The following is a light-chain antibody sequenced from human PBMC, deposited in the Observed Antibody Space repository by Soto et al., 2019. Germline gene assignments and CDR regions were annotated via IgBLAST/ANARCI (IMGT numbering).Light chain of an antibody. CDR3: CSYAGSYIFI. J-gene: IGLJ2*01. Sequence: QSALTQPRSVSESPGQSVTISCTGTSSDVGRYNYVSWYQQHPGKAPKLMIYDVNKRPSGVPDRFSGSKSGNTASLTISGLQAEDEADYYCCSYAGSYIFIFGGGTKLTVL. CDR2: DVN. CDR1: SSDVGRYNY. V-gene: IGLV2-11*01.